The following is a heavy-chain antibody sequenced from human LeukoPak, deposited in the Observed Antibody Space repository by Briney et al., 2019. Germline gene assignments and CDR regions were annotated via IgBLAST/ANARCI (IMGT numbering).Heavy chain of an antibody. CDR3: AREGSTVTTVRVGGY. V-gene: IGHV3-11*01. J-gene: IGHJ4*02. CDR2: ISSSGSTV. CDR1: GFTFSDYY. D-gene: IGHD4-17*01. Sequence: GGSLRLSCAASGFTFSDYYMSWIRQAPGKGLEWISYISSSGSTVYYADSVKGRFTLSRDNAKNSLYLEMNNLRAEDTAVYHCAREGSTVTTVRVGGYWGQGTLVTVSS.